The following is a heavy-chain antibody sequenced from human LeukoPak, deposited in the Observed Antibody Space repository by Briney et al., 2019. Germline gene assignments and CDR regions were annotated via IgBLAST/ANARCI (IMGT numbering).Heavy chain of an antibody. V-gene: IGHV3-74*01. Sequence: PGGSLRLSCAASGFTFSNYWMHWVRQAPGKGLVWVSRINTDGIITRYADSVKGRFTISRDNAKNTLYLQMSSLRAEDTAVYYCARRRGGGAFDIWGQGTMVTVSS. D-gene: IGHD3-10*01. J-gene: IGHJ3*02. CDR2: INTDGIIT. CDR3: ARRRGGGAFDI. CDR1: GFTFSNYW.